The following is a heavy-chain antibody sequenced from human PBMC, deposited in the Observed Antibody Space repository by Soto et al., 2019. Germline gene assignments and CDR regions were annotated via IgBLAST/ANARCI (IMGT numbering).Heavy chain of an antibody. V-gene: IGHV2-5*02. CDR1: GFSLSTSGVG. CDR3: ANLSWNPNFAY. D-gene: IGHD1-1*01. Sequence: QITLKESGPTLVKPTQTLTLTCTFSGFSLSTSGVGVGWIRQPPGKALEWLALIYWDDDKRYSPSLRSRLTITKDNSKNQVVLTMTNMDPVDRATYYGANLSWNPNFAYRGQGILVTVSS. J-gene: IGHJ4*02. CDR2: IYWDDDK.